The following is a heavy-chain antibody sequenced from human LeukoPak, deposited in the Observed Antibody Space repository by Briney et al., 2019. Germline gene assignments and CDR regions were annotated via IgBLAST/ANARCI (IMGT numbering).Heavy chain of an antibody. D-gene: IGHD1-7*01. CDR2: IYYSGST. Sequence: SQTLSLTCTVSGGSISSGGYYWSWIRQHPGKGLEWIGYIYYSGSTYYNPSLKSRVTISVDTSKNQFSLKLSSVTAADTAVYYCARMQSNWNYPFDYWGQGTLVTVSS. CDR3: ARMQSNWNYPFDY. J-gene: IGHJ4*02. V-gene: IGHV4-31*03. CDR1: GGSISSGGYY.